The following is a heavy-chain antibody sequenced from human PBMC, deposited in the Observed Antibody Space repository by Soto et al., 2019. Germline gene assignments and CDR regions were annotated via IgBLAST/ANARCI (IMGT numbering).Heavy chain of an antibody. J-gene: IGHJ5*02. D-gene: IGHD4-17*01. Sequence: QVQLVQSGAEVKKPGASVKVSCKASGYTFTGYYMHWVRQAPGQGLEWMGWINPNSGGTNYAQKFQGWVTMTRDTSINTAYMDLSRLRSDDTSVYYCARDNGYYVRWFDPLGQGTLFTVSS. CDR2: INPNSGGT. V-gene: IGHV1-2*04. CDR1: GYTFTGYY. CDR3: ARDNGYYVRWFDP.